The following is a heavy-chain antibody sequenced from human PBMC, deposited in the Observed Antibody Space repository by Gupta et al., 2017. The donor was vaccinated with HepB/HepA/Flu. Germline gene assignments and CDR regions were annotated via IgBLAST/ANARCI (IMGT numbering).Heavy chain of an antibody. D-gene: IGHD6-19*01. CDR3: TRDRWQWLMDY. J-gene: IGHJ4*02. V-gene: IGHV3-7*01. CDR2: IKEDGSEK. Sequence: EVQLVESGGGLVQSGGSLRLSCAASRFTFSSSWMSWIRQAPGKGLEWVANIKEDGSEKYYVDSVKGRFTISRDNAKNSLYLQMNSLRAEDTAVYYCTRDRWQWLMDYWGQGTLVTVSS. CDR1: RFTFSSSW.